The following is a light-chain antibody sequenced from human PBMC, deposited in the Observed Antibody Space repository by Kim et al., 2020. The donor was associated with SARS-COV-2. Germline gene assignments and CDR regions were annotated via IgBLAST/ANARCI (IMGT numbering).Light chain of an antibody. Sequence: PTLSTSVGDRVTLTCRASQSISSWLAWYQQKPGKPPKLLIYKASSLESGFLSRFIGSGSGTDFTLTISSLQPDDFATYYCQQYKTFGQGTKVEIK. CDR2: KAS. CDR1: QSISSW. CDR3: QQYKT. V-gene: IGKV1-5*03. J-gene: IGKJ1*01.